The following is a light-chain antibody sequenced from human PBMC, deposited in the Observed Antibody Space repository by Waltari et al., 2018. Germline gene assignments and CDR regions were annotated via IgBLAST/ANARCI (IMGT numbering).Light chain of an antibody. CDR3: SSYGGSNNLV. Sequence: QSALTQPPSASGSPGPSVTISCTGTSSDVGGYNYVSGYQHPPGKAPKVMIYEVNKRPSGVPDRFSGSKSGNTASLTVSGVQAEDEADYYCSSYGGSNNLVFGGGTKLTVL. J-gene: IGLJ3*02. CDR2: EVN. V-gene: IGLV2-8*01. CDR1: SSDVGGYNY.